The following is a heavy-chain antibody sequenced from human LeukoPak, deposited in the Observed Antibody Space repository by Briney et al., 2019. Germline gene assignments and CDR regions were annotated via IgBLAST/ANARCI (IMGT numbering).Heavy chain of an antibody. Sequence: ASVKVSCKASGYSFTTYGINWVRQAPGQGLEWMGWINPKTGDTNSAQKFQRWVTMTRDTAISTAYMELNRLALDDTAVYYCARVVYSHGNCDRVTCPNWFDPWGQGTLVTVSS. CDR3: ARVVYSHGNCDRVTCPNWFDP. D-gene: IGHD2-2*03. CDR1: GYSFTTYG. V-gene: IGHV1-2*04. CDR2: INPKTGDT. J-gene: IGHJ5*02.